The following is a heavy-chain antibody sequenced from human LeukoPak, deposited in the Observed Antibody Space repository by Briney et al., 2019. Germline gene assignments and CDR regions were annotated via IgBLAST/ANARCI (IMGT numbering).Heavy chain of an antibody. J-gene: IGHJ4*02. CDR1: GYSFSTYD. Sequence: ASVKVSCKASGYSFSTYDINWVRQAPGQGLEWMGWMNPKSGNTGYAQNFQGRVTMTRNTSISTAYMELSGLRSDDTAVYYCAREGGQWPRSFDYWGQGTLVTVSS. CDR2: MNPKSGNT. V-gene: IGHV1-8*01. D-gene: IGHD6-19*01. CDR3: AREGGQWPRSFDY.